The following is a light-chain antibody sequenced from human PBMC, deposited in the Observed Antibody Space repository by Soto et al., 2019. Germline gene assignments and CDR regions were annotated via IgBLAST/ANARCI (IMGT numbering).Light chain of an antibody. CDR3: QQYNNGPFIT. J-gene: IGKJ1*01. Sequence: EIVFTQSPATLSLSPGERATLSCRASQSVSSYLAWYQQKPGQAPRLLIYDASNRATGIPARFSGSGSGTEFTLTISSLQSEDFAVYYCQQYNNGPFITFGQGTKVDIK. CDR2: DAS. CDR1: QSVSSY. V-gene: IGKV3-11*01.